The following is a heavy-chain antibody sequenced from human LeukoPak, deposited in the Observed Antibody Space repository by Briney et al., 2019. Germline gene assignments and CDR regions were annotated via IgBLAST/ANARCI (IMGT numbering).Heavy chain of an antibody. CDR1: GFTFSSYA. Sequence: PGRSLRLSCAASGFTFSSYAMHWVRQAPGKGLEWVAVISYDGSNKYYADSVKGRFTISRDNSKNTLYLQMNSLRAEDTAVYYCARDSGGRGWLRLPNRPHYGMDVWGQGTTVTVSS. CDR2: ISYDGSNK. D-gene: IGHD5-12*01. CDR3: ARDSGGRGWLRLPNRPHYGMDV. J-gene: IGHJ6*02. V-gene: IGHV3-30*04.